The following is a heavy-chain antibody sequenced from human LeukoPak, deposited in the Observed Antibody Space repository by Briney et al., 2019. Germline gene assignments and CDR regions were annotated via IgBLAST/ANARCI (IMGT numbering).Heavy chain of an antibody. CDR2: ITGYGAT. J-gene: IGHJ5*02. Sequence: GGSLRLSCAASGFTFSNFAMMWVRQAPGRGLQGVSAITGYGATLYSDDVRGRFTIFRDTSMNTLFLQMNSLGAEDTAVYYCAKGAAAGKVDWFDPGGQGPLVTVSS. V-gene: IGHV3-23*01. CDR1: GFTFSNFA. D-gene: IGHD6-13*01. CDR3: AKGAAAGKVDWFDP.